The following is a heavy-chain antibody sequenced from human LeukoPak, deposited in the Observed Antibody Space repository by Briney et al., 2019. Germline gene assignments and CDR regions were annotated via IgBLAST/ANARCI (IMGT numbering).Heavy chain of an antibody. D-gene: IGHD3-22*01. CDR3: ASHSSGYWYYFDY. Sequence: GGSLRLSCAASGFTFSNAWMSWVRQAPGKGLEWVGCIKSKTDGGTTDYAATVKGRFTISRDDTKNTLYLQMNSLRAEDTAVYYCASHSSGYWYYFDYWGQGTLVTVSS. V-gene: IGHV3-15*01. CDR1: GFTFSNAW. J-gene: IGHJ4*02. CDR2: IKSKTDGGTT.